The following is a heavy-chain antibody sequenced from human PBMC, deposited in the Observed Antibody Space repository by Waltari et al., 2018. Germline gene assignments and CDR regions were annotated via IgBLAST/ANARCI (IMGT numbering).Heavy chain of an antibody. CDR2: IYYSGRT. J-gene: IGHJ4*02. Sequence: QLQLQESGPGLVKPSETLSLTCTVSGGSISSSSYYWGWIRQPPGKGLEWIGRIYYSGRTYYNPSLKCRVTIAGDTSKNQFSLKLSSVTAADTAVYYCASPSGYYFDYWGQGTLVTVSS. D-gene: IGHD3-22*01. V-gene: IGHV4-39*01. CDR1: GGSISSSSYY. CDR3: ASPSGYYFDY.